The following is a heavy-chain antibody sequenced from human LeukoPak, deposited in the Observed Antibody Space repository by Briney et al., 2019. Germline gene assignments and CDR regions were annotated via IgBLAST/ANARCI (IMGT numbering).Heavy chain of an antibody. CDR2: INPNSGGT. CDR3: ARGPARITIFGVVSPYGMDV. J-gene: IGHJ6*02. V-gene: IGHV1-2*04. D-gene: IGHD3-3*01. CDR1: GYIFTDYY. Sequence: ASVKVSCKASGYIFTDYYMHWVRQAPGQGLEWMGWINPNSGGTNYAQKFQGWVTMTRDTSISTAYMELSRLRSDDTAVYYCARGPARITIFGVVSPYGMDVWGQGTTVTVSS.